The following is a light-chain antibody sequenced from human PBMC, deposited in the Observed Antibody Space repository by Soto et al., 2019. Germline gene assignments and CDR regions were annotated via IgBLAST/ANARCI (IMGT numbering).Light chain of an antibody. CDR2: EVS. J-gene: IGLJ1*01. CDR3: SSYTSSSTLV. CDR1: SSDVGGYNY. Sequence: QSALTQPASVSGSPGQSITISCTGTSSDVGGYNYVSWYQQHPGKAPKLMIYEVSNRPSGVSNRFSGSKSGNTASLTISGLQAEDEGDYYCSSYTSSSTLVFGPGTKLTVL. V-gene: IGLV2-14*01.